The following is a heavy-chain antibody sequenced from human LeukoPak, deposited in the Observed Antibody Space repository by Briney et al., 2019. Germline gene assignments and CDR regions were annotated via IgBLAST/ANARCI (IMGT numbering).Heavy chain of an antibody. J-gene: IGHJ4*02. CDR1: GGSISGYY. V-gene: IGHV4-59*01. Sequence: SETLSLTCTVSGGSISGYYWSWIREPPGKGLEWIGYVYYSGSANYNPSLKSRVTISVDTSKNQFSLKLSSVTAADTAVYYCARDEGTGILNYWGQGTLVTVSS. CDR3: ARDEGTGILNY. CDR2: VYYSGSA. D-gene: IGHD3/OR15-3a*01.